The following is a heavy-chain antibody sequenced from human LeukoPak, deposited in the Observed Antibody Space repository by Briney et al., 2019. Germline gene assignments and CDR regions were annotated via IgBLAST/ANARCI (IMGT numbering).Heavy chain of an antibody. CDR2: ISNIGHI. J-gene: IGHJ4*02. Sequence: PSETLSLTCTVSGGSISSYYWSWIRQPPGKGLEWIAYISNIGHINYNHSLRSRVTISLETSKNQFSLKLSSVAAADTAVYYCAGHHSRNTVDFWGQGTLVTVSS. V-gene: IGHV4-59*08. CDR3: AGHHSRNTVDF. D-gene: IGHD2/OR15-2a*01. CDR1: GGSISSYY.